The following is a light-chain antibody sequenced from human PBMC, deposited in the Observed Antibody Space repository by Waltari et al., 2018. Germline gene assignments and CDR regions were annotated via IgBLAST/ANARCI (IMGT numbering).Light chain of an antibody. Sequence: DVVMTQSPLSLAVTLGQPASISCWSSHSLVQSDGNTFLNWFHQRPGQSPRRLIYKVSSRESGVPDRFSGSGSGTDFTLKISRVEAEDVGIFYCLQSSQWPYAFGQGTKLEIK. V-gene: IGKV2-30*02. CDR2: KVS. CDR1: HSLVQSDGNTF. J-gene: IGKJ2*01. CDR3: LQSSQWPYA.